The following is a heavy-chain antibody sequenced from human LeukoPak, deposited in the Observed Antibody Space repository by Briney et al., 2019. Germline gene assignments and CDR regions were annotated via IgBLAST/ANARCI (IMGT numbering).Heavy chain of an antibody. D-gene: IGHD6-13*01. Sequence: SETLSLTCTVSGGSISSYYWSWIRQPAGKGQEWIGRIYTSGSTNYNPSLKSRVTMSVDTSKNQFSLKLSSVTAADTAVYYCARDRVVAAAGMDAFDIWGQGTMVTVSS. CDR1: GGSISSYY. J-gene: IGHJ3*02. CDR3: ARDRVVAAAGMDAFDI. CDR2: IYTSGST. V-gene: IGHV4-4*07.